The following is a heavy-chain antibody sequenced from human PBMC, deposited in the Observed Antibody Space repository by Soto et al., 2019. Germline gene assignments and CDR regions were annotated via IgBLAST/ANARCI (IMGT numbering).Heavy chain of an antibody. CDR1: GFSFSSYG. J-gene: IGHJ2*01. V-gene: IGHV3-33*01. CDR2: IWYDGSNK. CDR3: ARDAKGDGYCRGGSCYPDWYFDL. D-gene: IGHD2-15*01. Sequence: QVQLVESGGGVVQPGRSLRLSCAASGFSFSSYGMHWVRQAPGKGVEWVAVIWYDGSNKYYADSVKGRFTISRDNSKNTLSLQMNSLRAEDTAVYYCARDAKGDGYCRGGSCYPDWYFDLWGRGTLVNVSS.